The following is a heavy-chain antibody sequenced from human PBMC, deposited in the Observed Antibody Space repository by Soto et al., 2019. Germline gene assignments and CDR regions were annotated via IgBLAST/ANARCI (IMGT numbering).Heavy chain of an antibody. CDR1: GFTFSDYY. V-gene: IGHV3-11*01. CDR2: ISSSGSTI. J-gene: IGHJ5*02. Sequence: GGSLRLSCAASGFTFSDYYMSWIRQAPGKGLEWVSYISSSGSTIYYADSVKGRFTISRDNAKNSLYLRMNSLRAEDTAVYYCAREYSSGSYQEGWFDPWGQGTLVTVSS. D-gene: IGHD6-19*01. CDR3: AREYSSGSYQEGWFDP.